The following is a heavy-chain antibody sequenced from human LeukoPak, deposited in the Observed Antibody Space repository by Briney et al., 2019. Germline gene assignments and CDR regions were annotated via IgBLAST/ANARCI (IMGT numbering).Heavy chain of an antibody. CDR1: GYTFTNYY. J-gene: IGHJ4*02. CDR3: ARQRED. CDR2: INANNGDT. Sequence: ASVKVSCKATGYTFTNYYIHSVRQAPGQGLEWMGWINANNGDTTYAQTFQGRVTLTRDTSITTAYMELSGLKSDDTAVYYCARQREDWGQGTLVTVSS. V-gene: IGHV1-2*02. D-gene: IGHD1-26*01.